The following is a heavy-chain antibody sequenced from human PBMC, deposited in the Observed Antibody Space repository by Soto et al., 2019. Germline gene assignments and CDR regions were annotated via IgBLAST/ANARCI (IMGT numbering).Heavy chain of an antibody. Sequence: SLTCTVSGGSISSSSSYWGCIRQPPGKGLEWIGSIYYSGSTYYNPSLKSRVTISVDTSKNQFSLKLSSVTAADTSVYYGARHEPRLYYYDSGHRNNLCDPWCQGTLVTVS. J-gene: IGHJ5*02. CDR3: ARHEPRLYYYDSGHRNNLCDP. CDR1: GGSISSSSSY. D-gene: IGHD3-22*01. V-gene: IGHV4-39*01. CDR2: IYYSGST.